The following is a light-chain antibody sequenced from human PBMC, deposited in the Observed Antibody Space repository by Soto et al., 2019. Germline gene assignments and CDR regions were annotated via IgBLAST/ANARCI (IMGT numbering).Light chain of an antibody. V-gene: IGLV1-40*01. CDR1: SSNIGAGYD. J-gene: IGLJ2*01. CDR2: DNS. CDR3: QSYDSSLSGSVV. Sequence: QSVLTQPPSVSGAPGQRVTISCTGSSSNIGAGYDVHWYQQLPGTAPKLLIFDNSNRPSGVPDRISGSRSGTPASLAITGLQAEDEADYYCQSYDSSLSGSVVFGGGTKLTVL.